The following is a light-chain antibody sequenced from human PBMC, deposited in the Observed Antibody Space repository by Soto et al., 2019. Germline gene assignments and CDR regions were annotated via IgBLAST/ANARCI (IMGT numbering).Light chain of an antibody. CDR3: QQYGSSPPQLT. J-gene: IGKJ4*01. V-gene: IGKV3-20*01. Sequence: EIVLTQSPGTLSLSPGERATLSCRASQSVSSSYLAWYQQKPGQAPRLLIYGASSRATGIPDRFSGSGSGTGFTLTIGRLEPEDFAVYYCQQYGSSPPQLTFGGGTKVEI. CDR2: GAS. CDR1: QSVSSSY.